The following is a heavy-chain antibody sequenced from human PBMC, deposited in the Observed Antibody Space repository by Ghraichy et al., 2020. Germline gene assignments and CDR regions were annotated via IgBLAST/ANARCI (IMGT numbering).Heavy chain of an antibody. J-gene: IGHJ4*02. V-gene: IGHV4-39*01. CDR1: GGSISSSSYY. CDR2: IYYSGST. Sequence: SQTLSLTCTVSGGSISSSSYYWGWIRQPPGKGLEWIGSIYYSGSTYYNPSLKSRVTISVDTSKNQFSLKLSSVTAADTAVYYCARHGATVVTVDYWGQGTLVTVSS. D-gene: IGHD4-23*01. CDR3: ARHGATVVTVDY.